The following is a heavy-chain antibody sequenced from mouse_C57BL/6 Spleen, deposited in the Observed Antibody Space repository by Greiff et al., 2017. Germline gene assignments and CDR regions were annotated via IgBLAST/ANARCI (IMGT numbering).Heavy chain of an antibody. CDR3: ARSSNYLYYFDY. V-gene: IGHV1-59*01. CDR2: IDPSDSYT. J-gene: IGHJ2*01. D-gene: IGHD2-5*01. CDR1: GYTFTSYW. Sequence: QVQLQQPGAELVRPGTSVKLSCKASGYTFTSYWMHWVKQRPGQGLEWIGVIDPSDSYTNYNQKFKGKATLTVDTSSSTAYMQLSSLTSEDSAVYYCARSSNYLYYFDYWGQGTTLTVSS.